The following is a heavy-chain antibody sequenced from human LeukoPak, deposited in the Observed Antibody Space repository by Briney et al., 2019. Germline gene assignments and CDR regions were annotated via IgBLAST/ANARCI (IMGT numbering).Heavy chain of an antibody. J-gene: IGHJ4*02. CDR3: ARIYSGSHYS. D-gene: IGHD1-26*01. CDR2: IYSDGST. CDR1: GFIVNTYY. V-gene: IGHV3-53*01. Sequence: GGSLRLSCAASGFIVNTYYVSWVRQAPGKGLEWVSIIYSDGSTYYADSVKGRFTISRDTSKNTLYLQMNSLRAEDTAVYYCARIYSGSHYSWGQGTPVTISS.